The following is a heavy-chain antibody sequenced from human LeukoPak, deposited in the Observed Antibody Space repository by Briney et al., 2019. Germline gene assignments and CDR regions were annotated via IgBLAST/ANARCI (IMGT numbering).Heavy chain of an antibody. D-gene: IGHD3-10*01. CDR1: GGSISNYY. Sequence: SETLSLTCTVSGGSISNYYWSWIRQPPGKGLEWIGFISYNGSTNYNPSLKSRVTISVDTSKNQFSLKLSSVTAVDTAVYYCARKENVYYYFDYWGQGTLVTVSS. J-gene: IGHJ4*02. CDR2: ISYNGST. V-gene: IGHV4-59*12. CDR3: ARKENVYYYFDY.